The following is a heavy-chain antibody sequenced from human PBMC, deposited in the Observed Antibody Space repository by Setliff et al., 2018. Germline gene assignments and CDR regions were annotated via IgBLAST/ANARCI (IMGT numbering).Heavy chain of an antibody. J-gene: IGHJ4*02. Sequence: SETLSLTCTVSGDSISSGYYYWAWIRQTPGKGLEWVGSLSIAGDAYYNPSLKSRVTMSLDTSKNQFSLRVKSVTAADTALYSCARDPGFRSGTWALDNWGQGTLVTVSS. V-gene: IGHV4-39*07. D-gene: IGHD3-16*01. CDR1: GDSISSGYYY. CDR3: ARDPGFRSGTWALDN. CDR2: LSIAGDA.